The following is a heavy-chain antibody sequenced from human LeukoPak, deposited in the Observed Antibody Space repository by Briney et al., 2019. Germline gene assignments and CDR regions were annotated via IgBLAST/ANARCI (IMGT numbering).Heavy chain of an antibody. D-gene: IGHD5/OR15-5a*01. Sequence: PGGSLRLSCAASGFTFSSYAMSWVRQAPGEGLEWVSAISYNSGRTFYADSVKGRLTTSRDNSKNTLYLQMNSLRAEDTAVYYCAKDMDIVSTTRPYFDYWGQGALVTVSS. V-gene: IGHV3-23*01. CDR1: GFTFSSYA. J-gene: IGHJ4*02. CDR2: ISYNSGRT. CDR3: AKDMDIVSTTRPYFDY.